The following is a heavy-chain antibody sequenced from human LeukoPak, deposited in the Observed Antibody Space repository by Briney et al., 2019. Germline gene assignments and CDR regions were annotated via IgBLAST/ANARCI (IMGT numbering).Heavy chain of an antibody. Sequence: PSETLSLTCAVSGVSFDDYYWSWVRQTPGKGLEWIGEINHSGYTNDSPSLKSRVTLSIDTSGEQFSLNLRSVTVADAGIYYCTRMTTGHDYWGQGTLVTVSS. D-gene: IGHD4-17*01. V-gene: IGHV4-34*01. CDR3: TRMTTGHDY. J-gene: IGHJ4*02. CDR2: INHSGYT. CDR1: GVSFDDYY.